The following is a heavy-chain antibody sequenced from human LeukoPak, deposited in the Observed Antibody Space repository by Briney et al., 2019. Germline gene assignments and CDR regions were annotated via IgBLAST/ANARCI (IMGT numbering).Heavy chain of an antibody. J-gene: IGHJ4*02. CDR1: GASISSSSYY. CDR2: IYYSGST. CDR3: ARHLSWLGYPKVDY. Sequence: KPSETLSLTCTVSGASISSSSYYWGWIRQPPGKGLEWIGSIYYSGSTYYNPSLKSRVTISLDTSKNQFSLRLMSATAADTAVYYCARHLSWLGYPKVDYWGQGTLVTVSS. V-gene: IGHV4-39*01. D-gene: IGHD3-22*01.